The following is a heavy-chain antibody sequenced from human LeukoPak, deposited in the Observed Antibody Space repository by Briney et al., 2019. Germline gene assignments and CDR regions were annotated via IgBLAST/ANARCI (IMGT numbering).Heavy chain of an antibody. D-gene: IGHD2-2*01. Sequence: ASVKVSCKASGYTFSVHYIHWVRQAPGQGLEWMGWINPNNGDTKYAQKFQGRVTMTRDSSISTVYMDLSRLRSDDTAVYYCARGMGVLVPAATWFDPWGQGTLVTVSS. V-gene: IGHV1-2*02. CDR2: INPNNGDT. CDR1: GYTFSVHY. J-gene: IGHJ5*02. CDR3: ARGMGVLVPAATWFDP.